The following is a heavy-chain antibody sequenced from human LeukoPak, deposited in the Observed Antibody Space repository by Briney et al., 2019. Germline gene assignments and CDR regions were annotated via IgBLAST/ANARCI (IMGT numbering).Heavy chain of an antibody. Sequence: SETLSLTCTVSGGSISSGTYYWSWIRQPAGKGLEWVGRIHTSGNTNYNPSLKSRVTISVDTSKNQFSLKLSSLTAADTAVYYCAKDQSSGWPHYFDYWGQGTLVTVSS. V-gene: IGHV4-61*02. J-gene: IGHJ4*02. CDR1: GGSISSGTYY. CDR3: AKDQSSGWPHYFDY. D-gene: IGHD6-19*01. CDR2: IHTSGNT.